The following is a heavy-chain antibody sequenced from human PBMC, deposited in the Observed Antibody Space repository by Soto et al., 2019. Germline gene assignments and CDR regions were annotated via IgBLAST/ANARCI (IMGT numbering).Heavy chain of an antibody. CDR1: GGSISSSTYY. CDR2: IYYSGST. Sequence: AETLSLTCTVSGGSISSSTYYWGWIRQPPGKGLEWIGSIYYSGSTYYNPSLKSRVTISVDTSKNQFSLKLSSVTAADTAVYYCVIYGLVFGEVSWFASWGRGTLVTVSS. CDR3: VIYGLVFGEVSWFAS. V-gene: IGHV4-39*01. D-gene: IGHD3-3*01. J-gene: IGHJ5*01.